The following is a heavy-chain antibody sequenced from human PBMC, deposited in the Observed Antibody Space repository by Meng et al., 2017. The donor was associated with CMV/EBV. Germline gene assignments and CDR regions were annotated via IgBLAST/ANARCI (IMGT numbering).Heavy chain of an antibody. CDR3: AREGYDFWSGSPPRGWFDP. D-gene: IGHD3-3*01. V-gene: IGHV4-59*01. CDR2: IYYSGST. Sequence: SETLSPTCPAPGCPISSYSWSWIRQPPGKGLEWIGYIYYSGSTNYNPSLKSRVTISVDTSKNQFSLKQSSVTAADTAVYNCAREGYDFWSGSPPRGWFDPWGQGTMVTVSS. J-gene: IGHJ5*02. CDR1: GCPISSYS.